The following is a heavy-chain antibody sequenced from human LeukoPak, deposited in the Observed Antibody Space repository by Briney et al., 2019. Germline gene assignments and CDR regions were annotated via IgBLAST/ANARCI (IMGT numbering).Heavy chain of an antibody. CDR2: INPNSGGS. CDR3: ARLELRRQSEEDY. CDR1: GYTFTAYY. V-gene: IGHV1-2*02. D-gene: IGHD1-26*01. Sequence: GASVKVSCKTSGYTFTAYYMHWVRQAPGQGLEWMGWINPNSGGSNYAQKFQGRVTMTSDTSINTAYMELSRLISDDTAVYYCARLELRRQSEEDYWGQGTLVTVSS. J-gene: IGHJ4*02.